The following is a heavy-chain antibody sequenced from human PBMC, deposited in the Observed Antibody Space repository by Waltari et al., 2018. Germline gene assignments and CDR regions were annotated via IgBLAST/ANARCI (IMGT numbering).Heavy chain of an antibody. D-gene: IGHD3-10*01. V-gene: IGHV3-53*01. J-gene: IGHJ6*02. CDR2: LYHAGNT. CDR1: SFNVGSYY. CDR3: ARGNTKYGMDV. Sequence: EVQLVASGGHLIQPGGSLRLSCAASSFNVGSYYMNWVRQAPGKGLEWVSILYHAGNTYYADSVKGRFTFSRDNSKNTLYLQMNSLRAEDTAVYYCARGNTKYGMDVWGQGTTVTVSS.